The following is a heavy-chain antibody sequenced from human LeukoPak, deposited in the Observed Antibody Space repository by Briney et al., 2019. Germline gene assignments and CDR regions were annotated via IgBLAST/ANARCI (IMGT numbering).Heavy chain of an antibody. CDR3: ARGDFNDLRYGC. J-gene: IGHJ4*02. V-gene: IGHV3-7*03. CDR1: GFDFSNYW. Sequence: GGSLRLSCAASGFDFSNYWMYWVRQAPGKGLEWVANIKDDGSVKFYVDSVRGRFIISRDNTKNSLYLQMNSLRAEDTAMYFCARGDFNDLRYGCWGQGSLVTVSS. D-gene: IGHD2-21*02. CDR2: IKDDGSVK.